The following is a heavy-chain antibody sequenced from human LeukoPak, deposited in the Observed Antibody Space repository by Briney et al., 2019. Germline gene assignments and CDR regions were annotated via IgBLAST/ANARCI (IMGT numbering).Heavy chain of an antibody. V-gene: IGHV4-38-2*02. D-gene: IGHD5-18*01. CDR2: IYHSGST. Sequence: SETLSLTCTVSGYSISSGYYWGWIRQPPGKGLEWIGSIYHSGSTYYNPSLKSRVTISLDTSKNQFSLKLSSLTAADTAVYYCARSIGYSYGGGDYWGQGTLVTVSS. CDR1: GYSISSGYY. CDR3: ARSIGYSYGGGDY. J-gene: IGHJ4*02.